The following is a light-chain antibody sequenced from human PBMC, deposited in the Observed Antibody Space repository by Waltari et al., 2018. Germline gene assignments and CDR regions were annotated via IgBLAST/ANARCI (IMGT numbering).Light chain of an antibody. V-gene: IGLV3-25*03. CDR2: KDK. CDR1: ALPNQY. CDR3: QSVDSSATYVI. J-gene: IGLJ2*01. Sequence: SYDLTQPPSVSVSPGQTPRIPCSGDALPNQYRYWYQQKSGQAPVLMIFKDKERPSGIPERFSGSSSGTTVTLTISGVQAEDEADYYCQSVDSSATYVIFGGGTKLTVL.